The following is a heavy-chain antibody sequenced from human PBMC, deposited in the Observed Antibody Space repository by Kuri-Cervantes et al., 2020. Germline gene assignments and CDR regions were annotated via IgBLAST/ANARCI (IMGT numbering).Heavy chain of an antibody. D-gene: IGHD5-12*01. CDR3: ARSIVATTCGFDY. CDR2: ISSSSSNI. Sequence: ESLKIPCAGSGFTFSSYSMNWVRQAPGKGLEWVSIISSSSSNIYYTDSVKGRFTISRDNAKNSLYLQMNSLRDEDTAVYYCARSIVATTCGFDYWGQGTLVTVSS. V-gene: IGHV3-48*02. CDR1: GFTFSSYS. J-gene: IGHJ4*02.